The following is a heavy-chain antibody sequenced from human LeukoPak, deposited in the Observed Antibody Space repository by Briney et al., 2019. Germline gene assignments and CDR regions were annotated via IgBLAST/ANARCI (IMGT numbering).Heavy chain of an antibody. D-gene: IGHD3-16*01. CDR3: ARNDLDC. J-gene: IGHJ4*02. Sequence: SETLSLTCTVSGGSISSYYWSWVRQPAGKGLEWIGRIYTSGITNYNPSLKSRLTLSLDTSKNQFPLNLTSVTAADTAMYYCARNDLDCWGRGTLVTVSS. CDR2: IYTSGIT. CDR1: GGSISSYY. V-gene: IGHV4-4*07.